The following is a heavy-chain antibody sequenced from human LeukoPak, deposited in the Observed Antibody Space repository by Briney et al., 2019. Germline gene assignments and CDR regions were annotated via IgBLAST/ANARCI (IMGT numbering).Heavy chain of an antibody. CDR3: ASRYCRSTSCNPLFQY. CDR1: GGSISSRSYY. Sequence: PSETLSLTCSVSGGSISSRSYYWSWIRQPPGKGLEWIGTIYNSGSTYSNPSHPSLKSRVSISVDTSRNQFSLRLTSVTAADTAVYYCASRYCRSTSCNPLFQYRGQGTLVTVSS. J-gene: IGHJ1*01. V-gene: IGHV4-39*01. CDR2: IYNSGST. D-gene: IGHD2-2*01.